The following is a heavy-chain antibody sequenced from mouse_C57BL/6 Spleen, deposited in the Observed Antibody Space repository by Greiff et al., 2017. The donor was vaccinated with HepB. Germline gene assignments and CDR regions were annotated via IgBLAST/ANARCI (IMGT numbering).Heavy chain of an antibody. Sequence: VKLQESGPELVKPGASEKISCKASGYAFSRSWMNWVKQRPGKGLEWIGRLYPGDGDTNYNGKFKGKATLTADKSSSTAYMQLSSLPSEDSAVYFCASGYYGTFYAMDYWGQGTSVTVSS. CDR1: GYAFSRSW. CDR2: LYPGDGDT. CDR3: ASGYYGTFYAMDY. J-gene: IGHJ4*01. D-gene: IGHD1-1*01. V-gene: IGHV1-82*01.